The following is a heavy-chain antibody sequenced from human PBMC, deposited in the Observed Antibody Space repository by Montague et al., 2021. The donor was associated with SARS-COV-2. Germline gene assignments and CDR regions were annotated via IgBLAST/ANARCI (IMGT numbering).Heavy chain of an antibody. D-gene: IGHD3-10*01. CDR1: GGSMSDHY. V-gene: IGHV4-59*11. CDR3: ARAVSVRRAVNWFDP. J-gene: IGHJ5*02. CDR2: IYYGGGI. Sequence: SETLSLTCTVSGGSMSDHYWAWIRQPPGKGLEWLAYIYYGGGINSNASLKSRVSMSVDTSKNRFSLKVTSVTAADTAVYYCARAVSVRRAVNWFDPWGQGTLVTVSS.